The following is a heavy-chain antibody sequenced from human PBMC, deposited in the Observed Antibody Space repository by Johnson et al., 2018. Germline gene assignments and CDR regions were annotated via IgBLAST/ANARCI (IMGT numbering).Heavy chain of an antibody. CDR3: AKKLPYYDSSRYGAFDI. V-gene: IGHV3-23*04. CDR2: ISGSGGTI. J-gene: IGHJ3*02. CDR1: GFTFSTYA. D-gene: IGHD3-22*01. Sequence: VQLVQSGGGLVQPGGSLRLSCAASGFTFSTYAMRWVRQAPGKGLEWVSGISGSGGTIDYADSVKGRFTISRDNSKNTVFLQMNSLRAEDTAIYYCAKKLPYYDSSRYGAFDIWGQGTMVIVSS.